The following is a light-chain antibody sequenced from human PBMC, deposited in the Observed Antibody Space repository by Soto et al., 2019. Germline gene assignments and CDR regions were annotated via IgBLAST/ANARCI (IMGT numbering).Light chain of an antibody. CDR2: VAS. Sequence: DIQMTQSPSSLSASVGDRVTVTCRASQSIDTYLNWYQQRPGQAPKILIYVASTLQSGVPSRFSGSGSGTHFTLTISSLQPEDFATYYCQQNQDIPPTFGQGTRVERK. CDR1: QSIDTY. V-gene: IGKV1-39*01. CDR3: QQNQDIPPT. J-gene: IGKJ1*01.